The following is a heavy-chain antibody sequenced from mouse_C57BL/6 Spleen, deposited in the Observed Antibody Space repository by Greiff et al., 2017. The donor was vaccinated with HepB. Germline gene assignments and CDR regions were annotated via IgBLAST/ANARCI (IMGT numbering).Heavy chain of an antibody. CDR3: ARAGGLRQGQGAY. V-gene: IGHV1-50*01. Sequence: QVQLQQPGAELVKPGASVKLSCKASGYTFTSYWMQWVKQRPGQGLEWIGEIDPSDSYTNYNQKFKGKATLTVDTSSSTAYMQLSSLTSEDSAVYYCARAGGLRQGQGAYWGQGTLVTVSA. J-gene: IGHJ3*01. CDR1: GYTFTSYW. CDR2: IDPSDSYT. D-gene: IGHD2-4*01.